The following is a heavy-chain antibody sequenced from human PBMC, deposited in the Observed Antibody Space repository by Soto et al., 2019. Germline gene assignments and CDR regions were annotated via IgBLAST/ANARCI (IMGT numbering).Heavy chain of an antibody. V-gene: IGHV1-8*01. CDR2: MNPNSGNT. Sequence: ASVKVSCKASGYTFTSYDINWVRQATGQGLEWMGWMNPNSGNTGYAQKFQGRVTMTRNTSISTAYMELSSLRSEDTAVYYCARQRVDYGDYGFYDAFDIWGQGTMVTVSS. D-gene: IGHD4-17*01. CDR3: ARQRVDYGDYGFYDAFDI. J-gene: IGHJ3*02. CDR1: GYTFTSYD.